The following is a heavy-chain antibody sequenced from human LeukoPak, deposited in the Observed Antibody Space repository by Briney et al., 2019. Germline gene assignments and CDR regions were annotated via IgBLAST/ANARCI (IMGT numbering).Heavy chain of an antibody. CDR1: GFTFSDYY. V-gene: IGHV3-11*04. D-gene: IGHD6-19*01. J-gene: IGHJ4*02. CDR2: ISSSGSTI. CDR3: AKGKSDYSSGWYYFDY. Sequence: ESGGSLRLSCAASGFTFSDYYMSWIRQAPGKGLEWVSYISSSGSTIYYADSVKGRFTISRDNAKNSLYLQMNSLRAEDTAVYYCAKGKSDYSSGWYYFDYWGQGTLVTVSS.